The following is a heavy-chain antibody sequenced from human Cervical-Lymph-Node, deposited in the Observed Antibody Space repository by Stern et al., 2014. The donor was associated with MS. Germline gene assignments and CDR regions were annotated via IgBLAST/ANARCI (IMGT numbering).Heavy chain of an antibody. J-gene: IGHJ3*02. CDR3: ARMMQHLAGDAFDI. CDR2: IFSKDEK. V-gene: IGHV2-26*01. Sequence: VTLRESGPVLVKPTETLTLTCTVSGFSLSHVRMGVSWIRQPPGKALEWLAHIFSKDEKSYPTSLKGRLTISKDISKSQVILTMTHMDPADTATYYCARMMQHLAGDAFDIWGQGTMVSVSS. CDR1: GFSLSHVRMG. D-gene: IGHD6-13*01.